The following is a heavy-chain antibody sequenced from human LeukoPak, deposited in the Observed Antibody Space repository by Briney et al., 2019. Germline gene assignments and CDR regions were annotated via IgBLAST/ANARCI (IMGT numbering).Heavy chain of an antibody. CDR1: GGSISSGDYY. CDR3: ARGPLYGDDDY. CDR2: IYHSGST. J-gene: IGHJ4*02. V-gene: IGHV4-4*02. D-gene: IGHD4-17*01. Sequence: SETLSLTCTVSGGSISSGDYYWSWVRQPPGKGLEWIGEIYHSGSTNYNPSLKSRVTISVDKSKNQFSLKLSSVTAADTAVYYCARGPLYGDDDYWGQGTLVTVSS.